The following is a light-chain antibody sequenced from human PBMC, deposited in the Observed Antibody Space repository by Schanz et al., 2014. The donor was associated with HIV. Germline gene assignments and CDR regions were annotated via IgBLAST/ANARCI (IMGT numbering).Light chain of an antibody. V-gene: IGLV2-14*03. J-gene: IGLJ2*01. CDR1: SSDIGDYNY. CDR2: DVS. CDR3: SSQTSGSTLVV. Sequence: QSALTQPASVSGSPGQSITISCTGTSSDIGDYNYVSWYQHHPGKAPKLVIYDVSRRPSGLSNRFSGSKSGNSAFLTISGLQAEDEADYYCSSQTSGSTLVVFGGGTKLTVL.